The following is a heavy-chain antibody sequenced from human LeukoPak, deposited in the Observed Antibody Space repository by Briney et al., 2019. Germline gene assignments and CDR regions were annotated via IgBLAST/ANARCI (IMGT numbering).Heavy chain of an antibody. CDR1: GYTFTSYG. Sequence: GASVKVSCKASGYTFTSYGISWVRQAPGQGLEWMGWISAYNGNTNYAQKLQGRVTMTTDTSTSTAYMELRSLRSDDTAVYYCARVGPTIFGVVIIGGYFDYWGQGTLVTASS. CDR3: ARVGPTIFGVVIIGGYFDY. D-gene: IGHD3-3*01. CDR2: ISAYNGNT. J-gene: IGHJ4*02. V-gene: IGHV1-18*01.